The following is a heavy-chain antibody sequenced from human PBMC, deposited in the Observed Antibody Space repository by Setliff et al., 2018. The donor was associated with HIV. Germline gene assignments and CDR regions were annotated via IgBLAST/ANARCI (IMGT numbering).Heavy chain of an antibody. V-gene: IGHV3-11*01. CDR3: TTLVGANPWHDAFDI. CDR1: GFIFSEHY. CDR2: ISSGGTIL. J-gene: IGHJ3*02. D-gene: IGHD1-26*01. Sequence: GGSLRLSCAASGFIFSEHYMSWIRQAPGKGLEWVSYISSGGTILHYADSVKGRFTISRDNAKNSLYLQMNSLRAEDTAVYYCTTLVGANPWHDAFDIWGHGTMVTVSS.